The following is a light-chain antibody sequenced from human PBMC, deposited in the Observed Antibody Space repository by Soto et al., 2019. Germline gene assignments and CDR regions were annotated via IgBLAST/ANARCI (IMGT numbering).Light chain of an antibody. CDR2: DVS. CDR3: SSSTSSVTYV. J-gene: IGLJ1*01. Sequence: QSVLTQPASVSGSPGQSITISCTGTSSDVGGHNSVSWYRQDPGKAPKLMIYDVSNRPSGVSDRFSGSKSGNTASLTISGLQIEDEADYYCSSSTSSVTYVFGTGTKVTVL. CDR1: SSDVGGHNS. V-gene: IGLV2-14*01.